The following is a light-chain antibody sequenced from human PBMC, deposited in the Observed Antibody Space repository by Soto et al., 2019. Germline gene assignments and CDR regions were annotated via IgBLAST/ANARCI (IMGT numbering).Light chain of an antibody. V-gene: IGLV2-23*01. CDR1: SSDVGGYNL. CDR2: EGS. CDR3: CSYAGSRTFV. Sequence: QSALTQPASVSGSPGQSITISCTGTSSDVGGYNLVSWYQQHPGKAPKLMIYEGSKRPSGVSNRFSGSKSGNTASLTISRLQAEDEADYYCCSYAGSRTFVFGTGTKLTVL. J-gene: IGLJ1*01.